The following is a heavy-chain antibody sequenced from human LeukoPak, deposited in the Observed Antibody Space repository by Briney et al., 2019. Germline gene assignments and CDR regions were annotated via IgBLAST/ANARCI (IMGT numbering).Heavy chain of an antibody. V-gene: IGHV1-2*02. Sequence: GASVKVSCKASGYTFTGYYIHWVRQAPGQGLEWMGWINPNSGGTNYAQKFQGRVTMTRDTSVSTAYMELSRLRSDDTAVYYCARETSGTYSYYYYYMDVWGKGTTVTISS. J-gene: IGHJ6*03. CDR1: GYTFTGYY. CDR3: ARETSGTYSYYYYYMDV. CDR2: INPNSGGT. D-gene: IGHD3-10*01.